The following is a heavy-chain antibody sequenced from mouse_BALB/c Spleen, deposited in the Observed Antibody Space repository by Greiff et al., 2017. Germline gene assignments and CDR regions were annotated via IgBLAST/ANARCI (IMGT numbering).Heavy chain of an antibody. CDR1: GYTFTSYW. CDR2: INPSNGRT. V-gene: IGHV1S81*02. CDR3: ARSITTVVRHYYAMDY. J-gene: IGHJ4*01. D-gene: IGHD1-1*01. Sequence: QVQLQQPGAELVKPGASVKLSCKASGYTFTSYWMHWVKQRPGQGLEWIGEINPSNGRTNYNEKFKSKATLTVDKSSSTAYMQLSSLTSEDSAVYYCARSITTVVRHYYAMDYWGQGTSVTVSS.